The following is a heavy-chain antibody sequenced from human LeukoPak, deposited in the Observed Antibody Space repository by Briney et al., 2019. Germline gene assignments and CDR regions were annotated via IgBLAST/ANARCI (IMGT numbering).Heavy chain of an antibody. J-gene: IGHJ6*02. V-gene: IGHV1-8*03. CDR3: ASGYGSGSYPSYYYYGMDV. CDR1: GYTFTSYD. CDR2: MNPNSGNT. D-gene: IGHD3-10*01. Sequence: ASVKVSCKASGYTFTSYDINWVRQATGQGLEWMGWMNPNSGNTGYAQKFQGRVTITRNTSISTAYMELSSLGSEDTAVYYCASGYGSGSYPSYYYYGMDVWGQGTTVTVSS.